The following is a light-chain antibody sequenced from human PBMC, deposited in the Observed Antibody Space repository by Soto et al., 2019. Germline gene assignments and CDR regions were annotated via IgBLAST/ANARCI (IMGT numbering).Light chain of an antibody. CDR1: QSVSSY. J-gene: IGKJ1*01. CDR3: QQYNNWPWT. V-gene: IGKV3-11*01. Sequence: EIVLTHSPATLSLSPCERATLSSRASQSVSSYLAWYQQKPGQAPRLLIYDASNRATGIPARFSGSGSGTEFTLSISSLQSEDFAVYYCQQYNNWPWTFGQGTKVDIK. CDR2: DAS.